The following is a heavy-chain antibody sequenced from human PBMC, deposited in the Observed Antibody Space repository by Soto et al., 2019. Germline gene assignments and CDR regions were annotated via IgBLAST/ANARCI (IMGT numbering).Heavy chain of an antibody. V-gene: IGHV1-24*01. CDR2: FDPEDGET. J-gene: IGHJ4*02. CDR3: AATYTVATITIDY. Sequence: QVQVVQSGAEVKKPGASVKVSCKVSGFTLTELSIHWVRQAPGKGLEWMGGFDPEDGETIYAQKFQGRVTMTEDTSTDTAYMDLSSLRSEDTAVDYCAATYTVATITIDYWGQGTLVTVSS. D-gene: IGHD5-12*01. CDR1: GFTLTELS.